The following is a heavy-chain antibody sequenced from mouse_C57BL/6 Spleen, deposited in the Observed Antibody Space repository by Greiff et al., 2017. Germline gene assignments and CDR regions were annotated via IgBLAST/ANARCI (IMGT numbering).Heavy chain of an antibody. D-gene: IGHD1-1*01. J-gene: IGHJ2*01. CDR1: GYTFTDYE. V-gene: IGHV1-15*01. CDR3: TREDYYGSSYEVNFDY. CDR2: IDPETGGT. Sequence: QVQLKESGAELVRPGASVTLSCKASGYTFTDYEMHWVKQTPVHGLEWIGAIDPETGGTAYHQKFKGKAILTADNSSSTAYMELRSLTSEDSAVYYCTREDYYGSSYEVNFDYGGQGTTLTVSS.